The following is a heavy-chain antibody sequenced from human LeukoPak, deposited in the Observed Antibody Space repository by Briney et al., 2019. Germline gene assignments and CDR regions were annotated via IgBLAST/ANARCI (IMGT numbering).Heavy chain of an antibody. CDR3: ARDNRSNYYDSSGYRNYYFDY. CDR2: IIPILGIA. Sequence: ASVKVSCKASGGTFSSYAISWVRQAPGQGLEWMGRIIPILGIANYAQKFQGRVTITADKSTSTAYMELSSLRSEDTAVYYCARDNRSNYYDSSGYRNYYFDYWGQGTLVTVSS. J-gene: IGHJ4*02. CDR1: GGTFSSYA. D-gene: IGHD3-22*01. V-gene: IGHV1-69*04.